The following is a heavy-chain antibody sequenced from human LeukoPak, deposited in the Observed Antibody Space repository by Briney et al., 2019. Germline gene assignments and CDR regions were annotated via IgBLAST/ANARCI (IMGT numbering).Heavy chain of an antibody. CDR1: GFTFSSHG. J-gene: IGHJ1*01. D-gene: IGHD3-22*01. CDR2: ISPSGGIT. CDR3: ARGSGYYYFDFQY. V-gene: IGHV3-48*04. Sequence: GGSLRLSCAASGFTFSSHGMNWVRQAPGKGLEWVSGISPSGGITYYTDSVKGRFTISRDNAKNSLYLQMNSLRAEDTAIYYCARGSGYYYFDFQYWGQGTLVTVSS.